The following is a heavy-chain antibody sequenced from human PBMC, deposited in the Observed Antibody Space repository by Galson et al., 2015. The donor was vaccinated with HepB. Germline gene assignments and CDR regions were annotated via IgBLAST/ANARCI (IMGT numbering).Heavy chain of an antibody. CDR1: GFSFSTYA. J-gene: IGHJ5*01. CDR2: ISGTGAGT. D-gene: IGHD4-17*01. CDR3: TKGYGLFES. Sequence: SLRLSCAASGFSFSTYAMTWVRQAPGKGLEWVSTISGTGAGTYYADSVKGRLTISRDNSKNTLNLQMNSLSAEDTAFYYCTKGYGLFESWGQGTLVTVSS. V-gene: IGHV3-23*01.